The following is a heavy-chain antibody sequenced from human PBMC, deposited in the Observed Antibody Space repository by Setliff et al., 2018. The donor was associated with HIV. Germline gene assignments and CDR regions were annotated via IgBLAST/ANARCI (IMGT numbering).Heavy chain of an antibody. V-gene: IGHV1-2*06. CDR3: ASKVYCTNGVCLDAFDI. D-gene: IGHD2-8*01. J-gene: IGHJ3*02. CDR2: INPNSGGT. CDR1: GYTFTAYY. Sequence: GASVKVSCKASGYTFTAYYMHWVRPAPGQGLEWMGRINPNSGGTNYAQKFQGRVTMTRDTSISTAYMELSRLRSDDTAVYYCASKVYCTNGVCLDAFDIWGQGTMVTVSS.